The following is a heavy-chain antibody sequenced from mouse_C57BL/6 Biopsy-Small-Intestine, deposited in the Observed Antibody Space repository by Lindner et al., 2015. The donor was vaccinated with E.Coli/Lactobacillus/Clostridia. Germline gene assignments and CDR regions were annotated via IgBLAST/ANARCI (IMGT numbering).Heavy chain of an antibody. D-gene: IGHD4-1*01. V-gene: IGHV1-50*01. Sequence: VQLQESGAELVKPGASVKLSCKASGYTFTSYWMQWVKQRPGQGLEWIGEIDPSDSYTNYNQKFKGKATLTVDTSSSTAYMQLSSLTSEDSAVYYCARSSKIYLGFDYWGQGTTLTVSS. CDR3: ARSSKIYLGFDY. J-gene: IGHJ2*01. CDR2: IDPSDSYT. CDR1: GYTFTSYW.